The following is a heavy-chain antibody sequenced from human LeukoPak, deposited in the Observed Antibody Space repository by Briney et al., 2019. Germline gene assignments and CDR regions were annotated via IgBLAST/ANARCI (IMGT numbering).Heavy chain of an antibody. V-gene: IGHV3-23*01. CDR1: ASTFATYA. CDR3: AKMPAYYYDSSGYAFHFDY. Sequence: GGSLRLSCAASASTFATYAMSWVRQAPGKGLEWVSSISGSGGSTHYADSVRGRFTISRDNSKSTLYLQMNSLRAEDTAIYYCAKMPAYYYDSSGYAFHFDYWGQGTLVTVSS. D-gene: IGHD3-22*01. CDR2: ISGSGGST. J-gene: IGHJ4*02.